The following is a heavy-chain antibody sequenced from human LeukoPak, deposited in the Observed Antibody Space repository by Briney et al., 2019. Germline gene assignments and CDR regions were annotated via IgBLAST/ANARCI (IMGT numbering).Heavy chain of an antibody. V-gene: IGHV1-69*06. CDR1: GGTFSSYA. CDR2: IIPIFGTA. Sequence: GASVKVSCKASGGTFSSYAISWVRQAPGQGLEWMGGIIPIFGTANYAQKFQGRVTITADKSTSTAYMELSSLRSEDTAVYYCARSGLHSCYSGCWFDPWGQGTLVTVSS. J-gene: IGHJ5*02. D-gene: IGHD2-15*01. CDR3: ARSGLHSCYSGCWFDP.